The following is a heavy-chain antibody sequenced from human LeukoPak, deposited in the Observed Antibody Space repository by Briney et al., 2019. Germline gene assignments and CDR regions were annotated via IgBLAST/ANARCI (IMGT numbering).Heavy chain of an antibody. CDR1: GFTFSSYV. CDR2: VSGSADWT. Sequence: GGSLRLSCAASGFTFSSYVISWVRQAPGKGPEWVSAVSGSADWTYYADSAKGRFTISRDNSKNTLFLQMNSLRADDTAVYYCAKDQYITSGGGFDYWRRGPLVTVSS. J-gene: IGHJ4*02. V-gene: IGHV3-23*01. CDR3: AKDQYITSGGGFDY. D-gene: IGHD3-10*01.